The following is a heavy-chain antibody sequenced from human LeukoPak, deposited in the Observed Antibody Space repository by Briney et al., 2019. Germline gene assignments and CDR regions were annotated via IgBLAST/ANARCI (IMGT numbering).Heavy chain of an antibody. CDR2: INPKSGGT. V-gene: IGHV1-2*02. CDR3: ARVFDY. Sequence: GASVKVSCKASGYTLTGYYMHWVRQAPGQGFEWMGWINPKSGGTNYAQKFQGRVTMTRDTSISTAYMELSRLRSDDTAVYYCARVFDYWGQGTLVTVSS. J-gene: IGHJ4*02. CDR1: GYTLTGYY.